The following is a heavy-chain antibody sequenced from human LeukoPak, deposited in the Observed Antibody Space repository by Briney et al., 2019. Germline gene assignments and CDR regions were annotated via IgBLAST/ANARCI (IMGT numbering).Heavy chain of an antibody. Sequence: GGSLRLSCAASGFTFSNYAMTWVRQAPGKGLEWVSTLPGSADTTYYADSVAGRFTTFRDNSQSTLSLHMSSLRPEDTALYFCAKGRRSPQWFLSLDAFDVWGRGTMVTVSS. J-gene: IGHJ3*01. D-gene: IGHD3-3*01. CDR2: LPGSADTT. CDR1: GFTFSNYA. V-gene: IGHV3-23*01. CDR3: AKGRRSPQWFLSLDAFDV.